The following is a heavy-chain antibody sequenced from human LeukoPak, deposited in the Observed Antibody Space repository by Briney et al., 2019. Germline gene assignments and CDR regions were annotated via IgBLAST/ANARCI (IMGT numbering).Heavy chain of an antibody. V-gene: IGHV1-2*02. J-gene: IGHJ4*02. CDR1: GYTFTGYY. Sequence: GASVRVSCKASGYTFTGYYMHWVRQAPGQGLEWMGWINPNSGGTNYAQKFQGRVTMTRDTSISTAYMELSRLRSDDTAVYYCARAKTVVVTATDFDYWGQGTLVTVSS. CDR3: ARAKTVVVTATDFDY. D-gene: IGHD2-21*02. CDR2: INPNSGGT.